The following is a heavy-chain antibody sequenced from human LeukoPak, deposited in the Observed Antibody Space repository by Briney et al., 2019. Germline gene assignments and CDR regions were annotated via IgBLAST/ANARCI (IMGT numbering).Heavy chain of an antibody. Sequence: GGSLRLSCAGSGFTFSNYWMSWIRQAPGKGLEGVAHIKQDGSEKYYVDSVTGRFTISRDNANNSLYLQMSRLRTEDTAVYYCARWATSHDFWGQGTLVTVSS. CDR2: IKQDGSEK. V-gene: IGHV3-7*01. CDR1: GFTFSNYW. CDR3: ARWATSHDF. J-gene: IGHJ4*02.